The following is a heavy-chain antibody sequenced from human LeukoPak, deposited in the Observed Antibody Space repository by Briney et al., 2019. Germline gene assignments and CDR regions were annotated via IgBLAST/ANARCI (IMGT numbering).Heavy chain of an antibody. CDR1: GYTFTSYG. CDR2: XXXYNGNT. J-gene: IGHJ4*02. Sequence: ASVKVSCKASGYTFTSYGISWVRQAPGQGLEWXXXXXXYNGNTNYAQKLQGRVTMTTDTSTSTAYMELRSLRSDDTAVYYCARSGPVVLRFLEWLFDYWGQGTLVTVSS. D-gene: IGHD3-3*01. CDR3: ARSGPVVLRFLEWLFDY. V-gene: IGHV1-18*01.